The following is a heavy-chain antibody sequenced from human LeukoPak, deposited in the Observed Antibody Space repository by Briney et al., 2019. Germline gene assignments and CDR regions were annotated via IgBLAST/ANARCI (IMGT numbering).Heavy chain of an antibody. CDR1: GFTFSSYA. J-gene: IGHJ4*02. CDR3: ARDPGVTQEH. CDR2: ITGSGGST. Sequence: GGSLRLSCAASGFTFSSYAMSWVRQAPGKGLEWVSGITGSGGSTYYADSVKGRFTISRDNSKNTLYLQMNSLRAEDTAVYYCARDPGVTQEHWGQGTLVTVSS. V-gene: IGHV3-23*01. D-gene: IGHD2-21*02.